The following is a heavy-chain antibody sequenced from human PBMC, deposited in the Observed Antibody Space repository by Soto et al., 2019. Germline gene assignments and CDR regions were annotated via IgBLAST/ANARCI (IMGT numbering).Heavy chain of an antibody. CDR2: ISRIGSST. V-gene: IGHV3-23*01. D-gene: IGHD3-3*01. Sequence: GGSLRLSCGASGFTFSSYAMSWVRQAPGKGLEWVSAISRIGSSTYYADSVKGRFTISRGNSKNTLYLQMNSLRAEDTAVYFCAKGSSGLRFLEWLSPHDYWGQGTLVTVSS. CDR3: AKGSSGLRFLEWLSPHDY. CDR1: GFTFSSYA. J-gene: IGHJ4*02.